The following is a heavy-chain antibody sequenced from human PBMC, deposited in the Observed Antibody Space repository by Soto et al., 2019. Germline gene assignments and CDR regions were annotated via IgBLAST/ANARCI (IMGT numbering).Heavy chain of an antibody. D-gene: IGHD4-17*01. CDR1: GYSFSSYW. V-gene: IGHV5-51*01. Sequence: PGECLKISCEASGYSFSSYWIGWVRQKPGKGLEYVGLIYPGDSDTRYSPSFQGQVTISADKSLSTAYLLLSSLQASDTAIYYCAKRTVRNGPAIFDYWGQGTLVTVSS. CDR2: IYPGDSDT. CDR3: AKRTVRNGPAIFDY. J-gene: IGHJ4*02.